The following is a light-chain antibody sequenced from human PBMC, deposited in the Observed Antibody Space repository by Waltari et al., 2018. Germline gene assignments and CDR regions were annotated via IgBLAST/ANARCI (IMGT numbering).Light chain of an antibody. Sequence: DIVMTQSPDSLAVSLGERATINCKSSQSLLYSSNNKNYLAWYQQKLGQPPKLLLYWPSTRESGVPDRFSGSGSGTDFTLTISSLQAEDVAVYYCQQYYGTPPYTFGQGTKLEIK. CDR3: QQYYGTPPYT. V-gene: IGKV4-1*01. CDR1: QSLLYSSNNKNY. J-gene: IGKJ2*01. CDR2: WPS.